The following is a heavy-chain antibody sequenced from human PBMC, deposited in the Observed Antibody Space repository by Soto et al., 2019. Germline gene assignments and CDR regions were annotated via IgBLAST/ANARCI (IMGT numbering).Heavy chain of an antibody. V-gene: IGHV1-69*01. CDR2: IIPIFGTA. CDR3: AKARYSSPMGYNYGMDV. D-gene: IGHD6-19*01. Sequence: WRRQTPGLRLEWVGGIIPIFGTANYAQKFQGRVTITADESTSTSYMEVNNLRSEDTAVYYCAKARYSSPMGYNYGMDVWGQGTTVTVYS. J-gene: IGHJ6*02.